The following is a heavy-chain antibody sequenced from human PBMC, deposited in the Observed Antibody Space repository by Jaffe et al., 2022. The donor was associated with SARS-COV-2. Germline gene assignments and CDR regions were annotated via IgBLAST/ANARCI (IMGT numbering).Heavy chain of an antibody. CDR1: GFTFSSYA. V-gene: IGHV3-30-3*01. Sequence: QVQLVESGGGVVQPGRSLRLSCAASGFTFSSYAMHWVRQAPGKGLEWVAVISYDGSNKYYADSVKGRFTISRDNSKNTLYLQMNSLRAEDTAVYYCARGTRYGDDYGDYAGGDYYYGMDVWGQGTTVTVSS. J-gene: IGHJ6*02. CDR3: ARGTRYGDDYGDYAGGDYYYGMDV. D-gene: IGHD4-17*01. CDR2: ISYDGSNK.